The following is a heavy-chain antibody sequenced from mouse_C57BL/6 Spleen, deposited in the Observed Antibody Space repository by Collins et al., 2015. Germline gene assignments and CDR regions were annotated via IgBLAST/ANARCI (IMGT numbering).Heavy chain of an antibody. Sequence: QLQQPGTELVKPGASMRLSCKASGYTFTSYWMHWVKQRPGQGLEWIGNIDPSNGATNYNEKFKRKAILTVDKSSSTAYMQLSSLTSDDSAVYYCTSYYYGSTYDAMDCWGQGTSVTVSS. J-gene: IGHJ4*01. CDR1: GYTFTSYW. CDR2: IDPSNGAT. V-gene: IGHV1-53*01. D-gene: IGHD1-1*01. CDR3: TSYYYGSTYDAMDC.